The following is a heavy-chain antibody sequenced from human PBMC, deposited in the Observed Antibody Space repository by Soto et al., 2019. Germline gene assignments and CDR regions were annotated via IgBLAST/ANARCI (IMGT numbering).Heavy chain of an antibody. CDR3: ATAGLTGTV. Sequence: SLRLSCAPSGFTFSSYEMNWVRHAPGKGLEWVSYISVSGTMRFYADAVKGRFTISRDNTKKILYLQMNSLRAEDTALYYCATAGLTGTVWGQGTTVTVSS. V-gene: IGHV3-48*03. D-gene: IGHD3-9*01. J-gene: IGHJ6*02. CDR2: ISVSGTMR. CDR1: GFTFSSYE.